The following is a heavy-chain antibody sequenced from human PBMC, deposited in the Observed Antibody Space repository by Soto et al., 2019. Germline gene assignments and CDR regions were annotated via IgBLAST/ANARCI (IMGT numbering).Heavy chain of an antibody. V-gene: IGHV4-31*03. CDR3: ARGSSGPFRSGYYGFDV. CDR2: IYYSGST. J-gene: IGHJ3*01. CDR1: GGSINTGGYY. D-gene: IGHD3-3*01. Sequence: PSETLSLTCTGSGGSINTGGYYWSWIRQHPGKGLEWIGYIYYSGSTYYNPSLKSRLTISVVTSKNQFSLRLSPVTAADTAVYYCARGSSGPFRSGYYGFDVCGQGTLVTFSS.